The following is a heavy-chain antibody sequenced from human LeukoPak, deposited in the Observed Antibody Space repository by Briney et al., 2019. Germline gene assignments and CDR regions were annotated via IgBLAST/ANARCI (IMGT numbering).Heavy chain of an antibody. CDR2: IWYDGSNK. J-gene: IGHJ4*02. V-gene: IGHV3-33*01. CDR3: AGGELYVY. CDR1: GFTFTTYG. D-gene: IGHD1-7*01. Sequence: GGSLRLSCAASGFTFTTYGMHWVRQAPGKGLEWVAIIWYDGSNKYYADSVRGRFTISRDNSKNTLYLQMNSLRVEDTAMYYCAGGELYVYWGQGTLVTVSS.